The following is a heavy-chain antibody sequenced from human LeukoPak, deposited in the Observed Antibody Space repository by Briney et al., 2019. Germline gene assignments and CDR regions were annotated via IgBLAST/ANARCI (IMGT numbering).Heavy chain of an antibody. CDR2: FSGSGGHT. D-gene: IGHD5/OR15-5a*01. J-gene: IGHJ3*02. V-gene: IGHV3-21*01. CDR3: ARSQGTIPDSVPLDI. CDR1: GFTFSSYS. Sequence: GGSLRLSCAASGFTFSSYSMNWVRQAPGKGLEWVSAFSGSGGHTYYADAVEGRFTISRDNAKNSLYLQMNSLRAEDTAVYYCARSQGTIPDSVPLDIWGQGTMVTVSS.